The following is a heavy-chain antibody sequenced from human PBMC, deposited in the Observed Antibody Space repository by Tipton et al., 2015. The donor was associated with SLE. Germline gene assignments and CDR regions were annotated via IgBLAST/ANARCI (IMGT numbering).Heavy chain of an antibody. D-gene: IGHD3-16*01. Sequence: GLVKPSETLSLTCIVSGASISGYFWSWIRKSPGKGLEWIGYVYYSGYTNYNPSLKSRVTISVDTSNDQFSLNLTSVTAADTAVYYCARDVWGYWYFDLWGSGTPVTVSS. CDR3: ARDVWGYWYFDL. J-gene: IGHJ2*01. V-gene: IGHV4-59*01. CDR2: VYYSGYT. CDR1: GASISGYF.